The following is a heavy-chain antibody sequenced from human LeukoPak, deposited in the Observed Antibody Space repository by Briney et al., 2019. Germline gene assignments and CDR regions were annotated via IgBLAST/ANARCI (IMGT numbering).Heavy chain of an antibody. CDR2: IYYSGST. CDR3: ARTPSFWSGSLAGAFDI. V-gene: IGHV4-59*01. D-gene: IGHD3-3*01. CDR1: GASISSYY. J-gene: IGHJ3*02. Sequence: NPSETLSLTCAVSGASISSYYWSWIRQPPGKGLEWIGYIYYSGSTNYNPSLKSRVTISTDTSKKQFSLKLSSVTAADTAVYYCARTPSFWSGSLAGAFDIWGQGTMVTVSS.